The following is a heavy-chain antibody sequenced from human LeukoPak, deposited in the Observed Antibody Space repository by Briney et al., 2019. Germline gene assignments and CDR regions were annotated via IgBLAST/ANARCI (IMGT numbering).Heavy chain of an antibody. CDR1: GFTFSSYA. J-gene: IGHJ6*03. Sequence: GGSLRLSCAASGFTFSSYAMSWVRQAPGKGLEWVSSISSSSTYIYYADSVKGRFTISRDNAKNSLYLQMNSLRAEDTAVYYCARVSTIASPYYYYMDVWGKGTTVTVSS. CDR2: ISSSSTYI. D-gene: IGHD4/OR15-4a*01. V-gene: IGHV3-21*01. CDR3: ARVSTIASPYYYYMDV.